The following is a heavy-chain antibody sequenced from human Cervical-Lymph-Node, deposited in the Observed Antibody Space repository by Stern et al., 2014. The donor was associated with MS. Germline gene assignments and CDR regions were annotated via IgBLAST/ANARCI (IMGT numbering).Heavy chain of an antibody. CDR3: ARAEYGGFISFDY. V-gene: IGHV4-59*11. D-gene: IGHD5-12*01. CDR2: IFDSGST. J-gene: IGHJ4*02. Sequence: QVQLQESGPRLVRPSETLSLTCSVSGGSLNDHYWSWIRQSPETGLQWIGYIFDSGSTNNTPSQGGVFAMSIDKSKNQFSLMLTSVAAADTAVYFCARAEYGGFISFDYWGQGALVTVSS. CDR1: GGSLNDHY.